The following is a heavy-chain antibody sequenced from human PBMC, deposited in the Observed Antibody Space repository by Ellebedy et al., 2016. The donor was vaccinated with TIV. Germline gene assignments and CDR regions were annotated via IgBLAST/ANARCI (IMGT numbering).Heavy chain of an antibody. J-gene: IGHJ4*02. V-gene: IGHV3-15*01. Sequence: GESLKISXAASGFTFSNYWMTWVRQAPGKGLEWVGRIKSKTDGGTTDYAAPVKGRFTISRDDSKNTLYLQMNSLKTEDTAVYYCTTGRQRTIFGVVISHRNHYYFDYWGQGTLVTVSS. CDR1: GFTFSNYW. CDR3: TTGRQRTIFGVVISHRNHYYFDY. CDR2: IKSKTDGGTT. D-gene: IGHD3-3*01.